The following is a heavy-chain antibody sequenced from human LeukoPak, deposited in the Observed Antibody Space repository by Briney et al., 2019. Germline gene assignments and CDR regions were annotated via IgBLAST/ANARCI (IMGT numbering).Heavy chain of an antibody. J-gene: IGHJ6*02. CDR2: INHNGNVN. D-gene: IGHD3-16*01. Sequence: GGSLRLSCAASGFTFSSYWMNWARQAPGKGLEWVASINHNGNVNYYVDSVKGRFTISRDNAKDSLYLQMSNSRAEDTAVYFCARGGGLDVWGQGATVTVSS. CDR3: ARGGGLDV. CDR1: GFTFSSYW. V-gene: IGHV3-7*03.